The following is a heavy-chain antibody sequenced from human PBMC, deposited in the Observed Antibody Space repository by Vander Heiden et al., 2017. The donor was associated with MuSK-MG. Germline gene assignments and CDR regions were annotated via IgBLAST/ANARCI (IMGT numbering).Heavy chain of an antibody. Sequence: EVHLVESGGGLAQPGGSLRLSCSVSGFPFGGSFMTWVRQTPEKGLEWVANINQDGSGKNYVDSGRGRFTISRDNAKSSLYLQMDSLRAEDTAVYFCVRDDRGKYLFDYWGQGTLVTVSS. CDR3: VRDDRGKYLFDY. V-gene: IGHV3-7*01. CDR2: INQDGSGK. J-gene: IGHJ4*02. D-gene: IGHD2-2*01. CDR1: GFPFGGSF.